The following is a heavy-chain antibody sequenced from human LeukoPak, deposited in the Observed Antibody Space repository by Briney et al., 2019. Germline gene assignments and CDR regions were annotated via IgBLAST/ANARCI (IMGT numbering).Heavy chain of an antibody. CDR1: GGSFSGYY. Sequence: SETLSLTCAVYGGSFSGYYWSWIRQPPGKGLEWIGEINHSGSTNYNPSLKSRVTISVHTSKNQFSLKLSSVTAADTAVYYCARDQVGSGVVAAAPFEWFDPWGQGTLVTVSS. J-gene: IGHJ5*02. CDR3: ARDQVGSGVVAAAPFEWFDP. D-gene: IGHD2-15*01. V-gene: IGHV4-34*01. CDR2: INHSGST.